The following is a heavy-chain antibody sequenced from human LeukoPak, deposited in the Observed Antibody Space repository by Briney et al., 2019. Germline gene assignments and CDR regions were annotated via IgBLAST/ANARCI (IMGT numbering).Heavy chain of an antibody. CDR3: ARDVWGDRDSYFGS. J-gene: IGHJ4*02. CDR2: IWYDGSNK. CDR1: GFTFSSYG. Sequence: PGRSLRLSCAASGFTFSSYGMHWVRQAPGKGLEWVAVIWYDGSNKYYADSVKGRFTISRDNSKNTLYLQMNSLRAEDTAVYYCARDVWGDRDSYFGSWGQGTLVTVYS. D-gene: IGHD2-21*01. V-gene: IGHV3-33*01.